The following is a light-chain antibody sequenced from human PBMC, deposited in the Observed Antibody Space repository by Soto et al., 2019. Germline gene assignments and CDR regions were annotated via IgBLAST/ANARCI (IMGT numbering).Light chain of an antibody. CDR1: QSVGSS. V-gene: IGKV3-20*01. J-gene: IGKJ1*01. CDR3: QQYGSSPRT. Sequence: DIVLSQLPGTLSLSPGGRATLSCRASQSVGSSLAWYQQKPGQAPRLVMYGASSRATGIPDRFSGSGSGTDFTLTISRLEAEDFAVYFCQQYGSSPRTFGQGTKVDIK. CDR2: GAS.